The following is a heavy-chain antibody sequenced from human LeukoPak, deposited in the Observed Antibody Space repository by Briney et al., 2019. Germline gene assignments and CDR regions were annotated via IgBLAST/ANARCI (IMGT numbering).Heavy chain of an antibody. J-gene: IGHJ4*02. V-gene: IGHV4-39*01. D-gene: IGHD3-16*02. CDR2: IYYSGST. CDR1: GGSIGSSSYY. CDR3: ARDECLGELSFCQSDY. Sequence: TSETLSLTCTVSGGSIGSSSYYWGWIRQPPGKGLEWIGSIYYSGSTYYNPSLKSRVTISVDTSKNQFSLKLSSVTAADTAVYYCARDECLGELSFCQSDYWGQGTLVTVSS.